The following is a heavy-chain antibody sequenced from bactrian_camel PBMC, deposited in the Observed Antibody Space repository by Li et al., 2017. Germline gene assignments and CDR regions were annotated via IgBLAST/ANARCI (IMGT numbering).Heavy chain of an antibody. CDR3: AAGFEAWPGGNCPDYTY. J-gene: IGHJ4*01. D-gene: IGHD1*01. CDR1: GYTYGNGC. CDR2: IRTGKGST. Sequence: VQLVESGGGSVQAGGSLRLSCATSGYTYGNGCLGWFRQAPGKAREGVASIRTGKGSTNYRDSVKGRFIISQDNAKNILYLQMSSLKPEGTAMYYCAAGFEAWPGGNCPDYTYWGQGTQVTVS. V-gene: IGHV3S26*01.